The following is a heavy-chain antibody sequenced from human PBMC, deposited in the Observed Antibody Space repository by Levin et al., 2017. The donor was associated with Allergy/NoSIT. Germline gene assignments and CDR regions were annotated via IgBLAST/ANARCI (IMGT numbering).Heavy chain of an antibody. CDR1: GFTFSDYY. V-gene: IGHV3-11*01. Sequence: GESLKISCAASGFTFSDYYMSWIRQAPGKGLEWVSYITSSGATTYYADSVKGRFTISRDNAKNSLHLQMNSLRAEDTAVYYCAKIYGDHVDYWGQGTLVTVSS. CDR2: ITSSGATT. D-gene: IGHD4-17*01. J-gene: IGHJ4*02. CDR3: AKIYGDHVDY.